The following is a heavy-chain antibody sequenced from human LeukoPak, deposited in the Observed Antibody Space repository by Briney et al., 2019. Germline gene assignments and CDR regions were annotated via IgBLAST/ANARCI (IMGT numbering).Heavy chain of an antibody. CDR3: AREVSNSENF. J-gene: IGHJ4*02. V-gene: IGHV1-18*01. CDR1: GYPFTSYG. Sequence: ASVKVSCKASGYPFTSYGLTWVRQTPGQGLQWMGWIAAYNGATNYAQIFQGRISMTTDTSTNTGYMELRSLTSDDTAVYYCAREVSNSENFWGQGTLVTVSS. D-gene: IGHD2/OR15-2a*01. CDR2: IAAYNGAT.